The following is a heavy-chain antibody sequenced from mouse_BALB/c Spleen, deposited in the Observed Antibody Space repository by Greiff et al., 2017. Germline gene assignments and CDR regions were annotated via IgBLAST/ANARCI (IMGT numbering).Heavy chain of an antibody. CDR2: IWAGGST. CDR3: ARDGGSHEAWFAY. V-gene: IGHV2-9*02. Sequence: QVQLKESGPGLVAPSQSLSITCTVSGFSLTSYGVHWVRQPPGKGLEWLGVIWAGGSTNYNSALMSRLSISKDNSKSQVFLKMNSLQTDDTAMYYCARDGGSHEAWFAYWGQGTLVTVSA. J-gene: IGHJ3*01. CDR1: GFSLTSYG.